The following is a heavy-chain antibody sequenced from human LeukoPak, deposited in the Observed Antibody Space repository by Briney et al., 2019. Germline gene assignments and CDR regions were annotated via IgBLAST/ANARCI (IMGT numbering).Heavy chain of an antibody. CDR2: IYYSGST. V-gene: IGHV4-39*01. J-gene: IGHJ4*02. CDR3: ARLVGATPHFDY. Sequence: PSETLSLTCTVSGGSISSSSYYWGWIRQPPGKGLEWIGSIYYSGSTYYNPSLKSRVTISVDTSKNQSSLKLSSVTAADTAVYYCARLVGATPHFDYWGQGTLVTVSS. CDR1: GGSISSSSYY. D-gene: IGHD1-26*01.